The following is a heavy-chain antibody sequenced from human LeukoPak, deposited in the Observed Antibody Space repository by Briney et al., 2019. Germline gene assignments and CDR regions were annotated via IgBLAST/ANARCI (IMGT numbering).Heavy chain of an antibody. Sequence: GGSLRLSCAASGLTFSNYGMAWVRQAPGKGLEWVSAISGSGESTYNADSVKGRFTISRDNSKNTLYLQMDRLRAEDTAVYYCAKDSRTTYDSSWLYYFDSWGQGTLVTVSS. CDR3: AKDSRTTYDSSWLYYFDS. CDR1: GLTFSNYG. J-gene: IGHJ4*02. V-gene: IGHV3-23*01. CDR2: ISGSGEST. D-gene: IGHD6-13*01.